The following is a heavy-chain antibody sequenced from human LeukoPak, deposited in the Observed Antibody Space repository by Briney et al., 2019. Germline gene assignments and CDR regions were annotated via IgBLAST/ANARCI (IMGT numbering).Heavy chain of an antibody. CDR1: GYTFITYT. Sequence: AASVKVSCKASGYTFITYTMNWVRQAPGQGLEWMGWINTNTGNPTYAQGFTGRFVFSLDTSVSTAYLQISSLKAKDTAVYYCARVEWFGELFYYYYYGMDVWGQGTTVTVSS. V-gene: IGHV7-4-1*02. D-gene: IGHD3-10*01. CDR3: ARVEWFGELFYYYYYGMDV. J-gene: IGHJ6*02. CDR2: INTNTGNP.